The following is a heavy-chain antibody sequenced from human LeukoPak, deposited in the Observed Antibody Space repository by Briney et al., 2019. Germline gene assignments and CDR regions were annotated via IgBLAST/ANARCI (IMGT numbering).Heavy chain of an antibody. CDR3: TRLGGRSAFDY. V-gene: IGHV3-73*01. CDR2: IRSKANSYAT. CDR1: GFTFSGSA. J-gene: IGHJ4*02. Sequence: GGSLRLSCAASGFTFSGSAMYWVRQASGKGLEWVGRIRSKANSYATAYAASVKGRFTISRDDSKNTAYLQMNSLKTEDTAVYYCTRLGGRSAFDYWGQGTLVTVSS.